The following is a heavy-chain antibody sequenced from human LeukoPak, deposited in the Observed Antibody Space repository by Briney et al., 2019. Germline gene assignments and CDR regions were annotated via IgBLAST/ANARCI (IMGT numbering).Heavy chain of an antibody. CDR3: AKDRTSSPGHY. CDR1: GFTFSTSP. CDR2: ISGGGDRT. J-gene: IGHJ4*02. Sequence: GGSLRLSCAASGFTFSTSPMSWARQAPGKVLEWVSGISGGGDRTYYADSVKGRFIISRDNSKNTLHLEMNGLRAEDTAVYYCAKDRTSSPGHYWGQGTLVTVSP. D-gene: IGHD2-2*01. V-gene: IGHV3-23*01.